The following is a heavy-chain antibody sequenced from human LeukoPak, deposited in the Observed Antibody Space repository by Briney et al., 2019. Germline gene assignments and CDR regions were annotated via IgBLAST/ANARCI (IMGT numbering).Heavy chain of an antibody. CDR2: INPNSGGT. CDR1: GYTFTGYY. D-gene: IGHD2-15*01. CDR3: ARDPEPRYCSGGSCPSWFDP. J-gene: IGHJ5*02. Sequence: ASVKVSCKASGYTFTGYYMHWVRQAPGQGLEWMGWINPNSGGTNYAQKFQGRVTMTRDTSISTAYMELSRLRPDDTAVYYCARDPEPRYCSGGSCPSWFDPWGQGTLVTVSS. V-gene: IGHV1-2*02.